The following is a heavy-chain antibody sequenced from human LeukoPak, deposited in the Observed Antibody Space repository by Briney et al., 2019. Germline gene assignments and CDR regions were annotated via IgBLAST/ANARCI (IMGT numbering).Heavy chain of an antibody. V-gene: IGHV3-23*01. CDR3: AKGGYSNGRYYYYYMDV. Sequence: GGSLRLSCAASGFTVSDYSMSWVRQAPGKGLEWVSAISGSGSYTDYADSVKGRFTISRDNSKNTLYLQMNSLRAEDTAVYYCAKGGYSNGRYYYYYMDVWGEGTTVTVSS. J-gene: IGHJ6*03. D-gene: IGHD5-18*01. CDR1: GFTVSDYS. CDR2: ISGSGSYT.